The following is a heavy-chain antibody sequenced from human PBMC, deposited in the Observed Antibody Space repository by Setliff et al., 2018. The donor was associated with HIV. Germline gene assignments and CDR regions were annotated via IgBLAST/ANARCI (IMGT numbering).Heavy chain of an antibody. V-gene: IGHV3-74*01. CDR2: INNDGGT. D-gene: IGHD1-7*01. CDR1: GFTFSSYW. Sequence: PSETLSLSCAASGFTFSSYWMHWVRQAPGKGLVWVSRINNDGGTSYADSVKGRFTIFRDNAQNTLYLQMNSLRGEDTAVYYCAGVPTGTTSAFDYWVPETLLVTVSS. CDR3: AGVPTGTTSAFDY. J-gene: IGHJ4*03.